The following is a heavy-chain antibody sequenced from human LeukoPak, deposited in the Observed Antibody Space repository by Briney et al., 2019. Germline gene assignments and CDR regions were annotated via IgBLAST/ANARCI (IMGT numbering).Heavy chain of an antibody. J-gene: IGHJ4*02. D-gene: IGHD2-15*01. Sequence: PSETLSLTCTVSGGSIRSSTYYWGWIRQPPGKGLEWIGSMYYTGSTNYNPSLKSRVTISVDTSKNQFSLKLSSVTAADTAVYYCARGECSGGSCYFAPVDYWGQGTLVTVSS. CDR3: ARGECSGGSCYFAPVDY. CDR2: MYYTGST. V-gene: IGHV4-39*07. CDR1: GGSIRSSTYY.